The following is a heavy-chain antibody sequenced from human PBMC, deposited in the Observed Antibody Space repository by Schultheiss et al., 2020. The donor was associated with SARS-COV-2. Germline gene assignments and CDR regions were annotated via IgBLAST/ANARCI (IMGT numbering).Heavy chain of an antibody. CDR1: GFTFGIYA. V-gene: IGHV4-34*01. Sequence: GSLRLSCAASGFTFGIYALTWVRQPPGKGLEWIGEINHSGSTNYNPSLKSRVTISVDTSKNQFSLKLSSVTAADTAVYYCARASGSYYYYMDVWGKGTTVTVSS. CDR3: ARASGSYYYYMDV. CDR2: INHSGST. J-gene: IGHJ6*03. D-gene: IGHD1-26*01.